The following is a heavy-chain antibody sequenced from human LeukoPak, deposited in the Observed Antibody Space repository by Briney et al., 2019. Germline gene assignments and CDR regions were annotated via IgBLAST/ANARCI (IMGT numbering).Heavy chain of an antibody. D-gene: IGHD6-13*01. Sequence: GGSLRLSCAASGFSFSTYWMSRVRQTPEKGLEFVANIDQGGSVRNYMDSLKGRCTISRDNAKKSLYLEINSLRADDTAVYYCARDPESSSFDLWGRGALVTVSS. J-gene: IGHJ4*02. CDR1: GFSFSTYW. CDR2: IDQGGSVR. V-gene: IGHV3-7*01. CDR3: ARDPESSSFDL.